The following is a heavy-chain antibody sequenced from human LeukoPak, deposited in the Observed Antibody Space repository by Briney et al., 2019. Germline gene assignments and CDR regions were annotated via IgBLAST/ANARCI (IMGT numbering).Heavy chain of an antibody. V-gene: IGHV3-48*02. CDR1: GFTFSSFG. D-gene: IGHD3-10*01. Sequence: PGGSLPVSCAASGFTFSSFGMNWVRQAPGKGLEWVSYISYSSSLTDYADSVKGRFTISRDNAKNSLSLQLNSLRDEDTAVYFCAKVIRGGYGMDVWGQGPTVIV. J-gene: IGHJ6*02. CDR2: ISYSSSLT. CDR3: AKVIRGGYGMDV.